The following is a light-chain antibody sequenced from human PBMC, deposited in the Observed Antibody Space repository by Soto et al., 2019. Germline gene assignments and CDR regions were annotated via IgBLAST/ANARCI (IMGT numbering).Light chain of an antibody. V-gene: IGKV1-5*01. J-gene: IGKJ1*01. Sequence: EIQITQSPSTLSASVGDRVTITCGASQSISSWLAWYQQKPGKAPKLLIYDASSLESGVPSRFSGSGSGTEFTLTISSLQPDDFAAYYCQQYNSYSPTFGQGTKVDI. CDR2: DAS. CDR1: QSISSW. CDR3: QQYNSYSPT.